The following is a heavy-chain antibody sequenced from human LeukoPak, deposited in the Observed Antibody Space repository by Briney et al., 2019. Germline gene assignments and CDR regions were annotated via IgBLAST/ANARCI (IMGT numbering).Heavy chain of an antibody. CDR1: GGSISSYY. J-gene: IGHJ6*03. CDR2: IYYSGST. Sequence: PSETLSLTCTVSGGSISSYYWSWIRQPPGKGLEWIGYIYYSGSTNYNPSLKSRVTISVDTSKNQFSLKLSSVTAADTAVYYCARATPRIWFGELDYYYYYYMDVWGKGTTVTVSS. CDR3: ARATPRIWFGELDYYYYYYMDV. D-gene: IGHD3-10*01. V-gene: IGHV4-59*01.